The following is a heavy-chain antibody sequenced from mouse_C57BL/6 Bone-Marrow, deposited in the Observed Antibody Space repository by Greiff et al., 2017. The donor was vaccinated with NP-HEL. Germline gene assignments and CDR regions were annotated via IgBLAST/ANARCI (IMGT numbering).Heavy chain of an antibody. CDR1: GFTFSDYG. Sequence: EVQLKESGGGLVKPGGSLKLSCAASGFTFSDYGMHWVRQAPEKGLEWVAYISSGSSTIYYADTVQGRFTISRDNAKNTLFLQMTSLRSEDTAMYYCASSFYNWGQGTLVTVSA. CDR3: ASSFYN. CDR2: ISSGSSTI. J-gene: IGHJ3*01. V-gene: IGHV5-17*01. D-gene: IGHD2-12*01.